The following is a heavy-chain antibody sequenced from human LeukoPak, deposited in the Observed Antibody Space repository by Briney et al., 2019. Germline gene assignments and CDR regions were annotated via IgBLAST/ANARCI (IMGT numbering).Heavy chain of an antibody. CDR2: IYYSGST. CDR3: ARVGDTAMGKKNFQH. Sequence: SETLSLTCTVSGGSISSSSYYWGWIRQPPGKGLEWIGSIYYSGSTYYNPSLKSRVTISVDTSKNQFSLKLSSVTAADTAVYYCARVGDTAMGKKNFQHWGQGTLVTVSS. J-gene: IGHJ1*01. CDR1: GGSISSSSYY. D-gene: IGHD5-18*01. V-gene: IGHV4-39*07.